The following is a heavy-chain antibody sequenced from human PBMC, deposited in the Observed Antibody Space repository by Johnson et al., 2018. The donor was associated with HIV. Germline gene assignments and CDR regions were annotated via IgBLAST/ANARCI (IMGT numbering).Heavy chain of an antibody. CDR1: GFTFSNFG. CDR3: ARVAPAHDAFDI. Sequence: QVQLVESGGGVVQPGRSLRLSCAASGFTFSNFGMHWVRQAPGKGLEWVAVISYDGTNKYYEDSVKGRFTISRDNSKNTLYLQMNSLRAEDTAVYYCARVAPAHDAFDIWGQGTMVTVSS. V-gene: IGHV3-30*03. J-gene: IGHJ3*02. CDR2: ISYDGTNK. D-gene: IGHD2-2*01.